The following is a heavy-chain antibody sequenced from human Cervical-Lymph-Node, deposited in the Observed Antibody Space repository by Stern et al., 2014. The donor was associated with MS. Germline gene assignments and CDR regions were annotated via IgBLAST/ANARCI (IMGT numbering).Heavy chain of an antibody. V-gene: IGHV1-69*09. CDR1: GGTFSSYT. CDR2: IIAIVGIA. D-gene: IGHD3-10*01. Sequence: VQLLESGAEVKKPGSSVKVSCKASGGTFSSYTITWGRQAPGQGLEWMGRIIAIVGIADYAQKFQGRVTITADKSTSTAYMELSSLRSEDTAVYYCARESTGDAFDIWGQGTMVTVSS. J-gene: IGHJ3*02. CDR3: ARESTGDAFDI.